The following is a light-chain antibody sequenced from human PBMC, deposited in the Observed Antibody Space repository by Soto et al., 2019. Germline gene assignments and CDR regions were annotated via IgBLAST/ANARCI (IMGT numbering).Light chain of an antibody. CDR2: FAS. V-gene: IGKV3-15*01. CDR1: QTVSNN. CDR3: QQYNEWPLT. Sequence: ERVMTQSPATLSVSPGEKATLSCRASQTVSNNLAWYQQKAGQPPRLLIYFASTRATGIPARFSGSGSGTEFTLTISTLQSEDFAVYYCQQYNEWPLTFGGGTKVATK. J-gene: IGKJ4*01.